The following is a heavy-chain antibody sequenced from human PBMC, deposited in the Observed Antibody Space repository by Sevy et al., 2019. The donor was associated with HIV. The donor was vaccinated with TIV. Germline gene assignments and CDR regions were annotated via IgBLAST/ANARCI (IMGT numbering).Heavy chain of an antibody. J-gene: IGHJ4*01. CDR1: GFTFSSYT. D-gene: IGHD2-2*01. CDR2: ISSSGRYI. V-gene: IGHV3-21*01. Sequence: GGSLRLSCAVSGFTFSSYTMNWVRQAPGKGLEWVSSISSSGRYIYYADSVKGRFTISRDNAKNSVYLQMNSLRTEDTAVYYCARDGGCSTTSGLLYFDYWGQGTLVTVSS. CDR3: ARDGGCSTTSGLLYFDY.